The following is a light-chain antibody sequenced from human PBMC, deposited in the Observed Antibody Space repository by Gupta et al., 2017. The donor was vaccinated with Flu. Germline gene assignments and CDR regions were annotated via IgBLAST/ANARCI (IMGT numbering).Light chain of an antibody. V-gene: IGLV1-51*01. J-gene: IGLJ7*01. CDR3: GTWDSRMSAAV. CDR1: SSNIGNNY. CDR2: DNN. Sequence: QSVLTQPPSVSAAPGQKVTISCSGSSSNIGNNYVSWYQQLPGTTPKLLIYDNNKRPSGIPDRFSGSKSGTSATRGITGLQTGDEADYYCGTWDSRMSAAVFGGGTQLTVL.